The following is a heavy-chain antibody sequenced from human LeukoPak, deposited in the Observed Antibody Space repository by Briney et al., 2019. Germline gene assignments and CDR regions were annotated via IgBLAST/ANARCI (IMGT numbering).Heavy chain of an antibody. CDR1: GGSISPHY. V-gene: IGHV4-59*11. CDR3: TREVSTVTFDY. J-gene: IGHJ4*02. CDR2: VYYNGLT. Sequence: SETLSLTCTVSGGSISPHYWTWIRQTPGKGLEWSGYVYYNGLTSYNASLRSRLILSVDTARNQVSLKLTSVTAADTAVYYCTREVSTVTFDYWGQGTLVTVSS. D-gene: IGHD4-17*01.